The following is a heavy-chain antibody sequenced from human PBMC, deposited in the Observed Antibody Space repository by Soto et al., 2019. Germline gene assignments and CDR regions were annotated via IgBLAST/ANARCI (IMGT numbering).Heavy chain of an antibody. Sequence: ASVKVSCKASGYSFTSYGISWVRQAPGQGLEWMGWISTYNGNTYYAQKLQGRVTMTTDTSTSTVYMELSSLRSEDTAVYYCAATGYCISTSCYDYYYYGMDVWGQGTTVTVSS. V-gene: IGHV1-18*01. CDR2: ISTYNGNT. D-gene: IGHD2-2*01. J-gene: IGHJ6*02. CDR1: GYSFTSYG. CDR3: AATGYCISTSCYDYYYYGMDV.